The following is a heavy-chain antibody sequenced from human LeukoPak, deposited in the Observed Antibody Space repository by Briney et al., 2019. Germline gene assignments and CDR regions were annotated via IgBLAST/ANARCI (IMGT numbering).Heavy chain of an antibody. D-gene: IGHD6-13*01. CDR1: GFTFSSYS. Sequence: PGGSLRLSCAASGFTFSSYSMNWVRQAPGKGLEWVSSISSSSSYIYYADSVKGRFTISRDNAKNSLYLQMNSLRAEDTAVYYCARALSIAAAGNRDYWGQGTLVTVSS. CDR3: ARALSIAAAGNRDY. J-gene: IGHJ4*02. CDR2: ISSSSSYI. V-gene: IGHV3-21*01.